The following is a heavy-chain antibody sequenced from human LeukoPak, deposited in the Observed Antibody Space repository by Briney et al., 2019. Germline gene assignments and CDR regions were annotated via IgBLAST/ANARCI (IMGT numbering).Heavy chain of an antibody. V-gene: IGHV4-34*09. CDR3: AREHIVVVTAITNAFDI. CDR1: GGSFSGYY. J-gene: IGHJ3*02. Sequence: PSETLSLTCAVYGGSFSGYYWSWIRQPPGKGLEWIGYIYYSGSTYYNPSLKSRVTISVDTSKNQFSLKLSSVTAADTAVYYCAREHIVVVTAITNAFDIWGQGTMVTVSS. D-gene: IGHD2-21*02. CDR2: IYYSGST.